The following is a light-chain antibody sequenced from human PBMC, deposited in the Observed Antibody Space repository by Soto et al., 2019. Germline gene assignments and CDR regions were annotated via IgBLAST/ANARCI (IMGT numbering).Light chain of an antibody. CDR3: HHYNNWWA. J-gene: IGKJ1*01. V-gene: IGKV3-15*01. CDR2: GAS. Sequence: EIVLTQSPATLSLSPGERATLSCRASQSVSSYLAWYQQKPGQAPRLLIYGASTRATGIPARFSGSGSGTEFSLTINSLQSEDFAVYYCHHYNNWWAFGQGTKVDIK. CDR1: QSVSSY.